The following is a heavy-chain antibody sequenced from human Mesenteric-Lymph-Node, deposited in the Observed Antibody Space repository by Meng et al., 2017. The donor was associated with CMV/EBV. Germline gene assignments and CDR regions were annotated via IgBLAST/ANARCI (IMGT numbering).Heavy chain of an antibody. V-gene: IGHV1-69*06. CDR2: IIPFFGSA. CDR1: GYTFSPYW. J-gene: IGHJ4*02. CDR3: AIIYPGGN. Sequence: SVKVSCRTSGYTFSPYWIGWVRQMPGKGLEWMGIIPFFGSAQYAQRFQGRLTVIADKSTSTAYMELSSLRSEDTAIYYCAIIYPGGNWGQGTLVTVSS. D-gene: IGHD2-8*02.